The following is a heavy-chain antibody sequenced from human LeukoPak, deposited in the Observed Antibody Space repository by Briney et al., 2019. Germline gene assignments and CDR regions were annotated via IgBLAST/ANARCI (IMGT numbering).Heavy chain of an antibody. CDR2: IYYSGST. CDR1: GGSISSSSYY. D-gene: IGHD2-15*01. CDR3: ASEGCSGGSCKDAFDI. J-gene: IGHJ3*02. Sequence: SETLSLTCTVSGGSISSSSYYWGWIRQPPGKGLEWIGTIYYSGSTNYNPSLKSRVTISVDKSKNQFSLKLSSVTAADTAVYYCASEGCSGGSCKDAFDIWGQGTMVTVSS. V-gene: IGHV4-39*07.